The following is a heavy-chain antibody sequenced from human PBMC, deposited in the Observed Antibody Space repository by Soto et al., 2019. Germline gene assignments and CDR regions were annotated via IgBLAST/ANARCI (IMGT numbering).Heavy chain of an antibody. CDR2: IGSSGGRT. D-gene: IGHD4-17*01. CDR1: GFTLSNYD. V-gene: IGHV3-23*01. J-gene: IGHJ4*02. Sequence: GGSLRLSCEASGFTLSNYDMTWVRQAPGKGLEWVSSIGSSGGRTYYADPVKGRFTISRDNSKNTLYLQMNSLSAGDTAVYYCARTMTTLDSWGQGTLVTVSS. CDR3: ARTMTTLDS.